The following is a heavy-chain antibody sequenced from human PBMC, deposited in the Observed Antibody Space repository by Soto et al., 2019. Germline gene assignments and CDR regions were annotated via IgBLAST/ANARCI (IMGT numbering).Heavy chain of an antibody. CDR3: ARVRGCSSTSCYFLDWFDP. V-gene: IGHV4-34*01. CDR1: GGSFSGYY. Sequence: SETLSLTCAVYGGSFSGYYWSWIRQPPGKGLEWIGEINHSGSTNYNPSLKSRVTISVDTSKNQFSLKLSSVTAADTAVYYCARVRGCSSTSCYFLDWFDPWGQGTLVTVSS. CDR2: INHSGST. D-gene: IGHD2-2*01. J-gene: IGHJ5*02.